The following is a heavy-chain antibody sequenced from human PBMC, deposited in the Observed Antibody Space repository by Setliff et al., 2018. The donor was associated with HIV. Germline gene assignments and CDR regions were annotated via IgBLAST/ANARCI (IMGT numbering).Heavy chain of an antibody. V-gene: IGHV4-59*08. J-gene: IGHJ6*03. D-gene: IGHD2-2*01. Sequence: SETLSLTCTVSDVSISAYYWSWIRQPPGKGLEWIGDIFYTGSTNYNPSLKSRVTISVDTSKNQFSLKVTSVTAADTAVYYCTRHAGRENQLPHTYYYYMDVWGKGATVTVSS. CDR1: DVSISAYY. CDR3: TRHAGRENQLPHTYYYYMDV. CDR2: IFYTGST.